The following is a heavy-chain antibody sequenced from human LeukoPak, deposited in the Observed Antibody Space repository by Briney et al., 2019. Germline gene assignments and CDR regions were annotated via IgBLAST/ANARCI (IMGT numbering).Heavy chain of an antibody. CDR3: AASSSDYCNWFDP. CDR1: GGSISSSSYN. Sequence: KTSETLSLTCTVSGGSISSSSYNWGWIRQPPGKGLEWIGSIYYSGSTYYNPSLKSRVTISVDTSKNQFSLKLSSVTAADTAVYYCAASSSDYCNWFDPWGQGTLVTVSS. J-gene: IGHJ5*02. V-gene: IGHV4-39*07. CDR2: IYYSGST. D-gene: IGHD6-13*01.